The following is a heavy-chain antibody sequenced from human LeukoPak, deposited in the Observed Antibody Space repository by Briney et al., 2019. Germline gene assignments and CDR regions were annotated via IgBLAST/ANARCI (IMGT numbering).Heavy chain of an antibody. CDR1: GFTFSSYG. CDR2: ISYDGSNK. J-gene: IGHJ4*02. Sequence: PGGSLRLSCAASGFTFSSYGMHWVRQAPGKGLEWVAVISYDGSNKYYEDSVRGRFTISRDNSKNTLYLQMNSLRAEDTAVYYCAKGAARPDYWGQGTLVTVSS. CDR3: AKGAARPDY. V-gene: IGHV3-30*18. D-gene: IGHD6-6*01.